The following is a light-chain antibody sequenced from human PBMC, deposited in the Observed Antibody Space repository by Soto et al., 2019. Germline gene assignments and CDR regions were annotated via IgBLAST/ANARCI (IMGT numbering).Light chain of an antibody. V-gene: IGKV1-6*01. J-gene: IGKJ4*01. CDR1: QGIRSE. Sequence: QMTHSPYSLSASVGDRVTHTCRASQGIRSELGWYQQKPGKAPNLLIYTASSLQSGVPSRFSGSGSGTDFTLTISSLQPEDFATYYCIQDYNYPLTFGGGAKVDI. CDR3: IQDYNYPLT. CDR2: TAS.